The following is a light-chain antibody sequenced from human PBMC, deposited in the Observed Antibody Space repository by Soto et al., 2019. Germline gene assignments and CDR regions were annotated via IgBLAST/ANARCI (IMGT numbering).Light chain of an antibody. CDR1: QNVFYNSNKKNY. J-gene: IGKJ4*01. Sequence: DIVMTQSPDSLAVSLGERATINCKSSQNVFYNSNKKNYLAWYQQIPGHPPKLLIYWASTRESGVPDRFSGSGSGTDFTLTISSLQAEDVAVYYCQQYYTTPLSFGGGTKVEIK. CDR2: WAS. V-gene: IGKV4-1*01. CDR3: QQYYTTPLS.